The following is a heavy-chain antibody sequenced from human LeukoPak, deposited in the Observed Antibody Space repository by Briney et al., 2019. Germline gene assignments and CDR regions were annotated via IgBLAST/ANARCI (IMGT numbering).Heavy chain of an antibody. CDR3: AGRHMYYGSGRPEKMVYYYYGMDV. CDR1: GYTISSYG. D-gene: IGHD3-10*01. CDR2: IIPIFGTA. V-gene: IGHV1-69*13. J-gene: IGHJ6*02. Sequence: SVKVSCKTSGYTISSYGISWVRQAPGQGLEWMGGIIPIFGTANYAQKFQGRVTITADESTSTAYMELSSLRSEDTAVYYCAGRHMYYGSGRPEKMVYYYYGMDVWGQGTTVTVSS.